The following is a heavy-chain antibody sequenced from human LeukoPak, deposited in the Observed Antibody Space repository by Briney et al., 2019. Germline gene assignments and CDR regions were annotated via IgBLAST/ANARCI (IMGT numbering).Heavy chain of an antibody. CDR1: GFTFSSYG. V-gene: IGHV3-30*03. J-gene: IGHJ4*02. D-gene: IGHD6-13*01. Sequence: PGGSLRLSCAASGFTFSSYGMHWVRQAPGKGLEWVAVISYDGSNKYYADSVKGRFTISRDNSKNTLYLQMNSLRAGDTAVYYCAGAAAGEFDYWGQGTLVTVSS. CDR2: ISYDGSNK. CDR3: AGAAAGEFDY.